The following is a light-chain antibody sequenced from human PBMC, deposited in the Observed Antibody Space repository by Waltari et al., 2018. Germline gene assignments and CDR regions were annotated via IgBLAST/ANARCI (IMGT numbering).Light chain of an antibody. CDR2: NAF. V-gene: IGKV3-11*01. CDR1: QSISNY. J-gene: IGKJ2*01. Sequence: EIVLTQSPATLSLSPGERATLSCRASQSISNYLAWYQQKPGKAPRVLIYNAFNMATGIPARFSGSGSWTDFTLTISSLEPEDFAVYYCHQRNKWYTFGQGTKLEIK. CDR3: HQRNKWYT.